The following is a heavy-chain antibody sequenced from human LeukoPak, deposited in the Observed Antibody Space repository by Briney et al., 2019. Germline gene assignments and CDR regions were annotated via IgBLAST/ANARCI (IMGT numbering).Heavy chain of an antibody. Sequence: GGSLRLSCAASGFTFSSYSMNWVRQAPGKELEWVSGINWNGGSAGYVDSVKGRFTISRDNAKNSLFLQMISLRAEDTALYYCARDRGYGDPDAFDLWGQGTMVTVSS. CDR3: ARDRGYGDPDAFDL. CDR1: GFTFSSYS. CDR2: INWNGGSA. V-gene: IGHV3-20*04. J-gene: IGHJ3*01. D-gene: IGHD4-17*01.